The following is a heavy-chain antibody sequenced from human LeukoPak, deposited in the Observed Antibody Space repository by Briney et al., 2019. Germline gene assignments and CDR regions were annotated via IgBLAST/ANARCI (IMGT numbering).Heavy chain of an antibody. CDR1: GFTFSSYA. CDR3: ARGGDLWELPRFDY. Sequence: PGGSLRLSCAASGFTFSSYAMHWVRQAPGKGLEWVAVISYDGSNKYYADSVKGRFTISRDNSKNTLYLQMNSLRAEDTAVYYCARGGDLWELPRFDYWGQGTLVTVPS. J-gene: IGHJ4*02. D-gene: IGHD1-26*01. CDR2: ISYDGSNK. V-gene: IGHV3-30-3*01.